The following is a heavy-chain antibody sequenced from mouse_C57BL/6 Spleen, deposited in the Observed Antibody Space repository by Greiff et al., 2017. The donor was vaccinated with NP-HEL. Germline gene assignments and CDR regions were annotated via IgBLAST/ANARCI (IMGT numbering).Heavy chain of an antibody. Sequence: EVQRVESGGGLVQPKGSLKLSCAASGFSFNTYAMNWVRQAPGKGLEWVARIRSKSNNYATYYADSVKDRFTISRDDSESMLYLQMNNLKTEDTAMYYCVRPPYGYDEDYAMDYWGQGTSVTVSS. J-gene: IGHJ4*01. CDR3: VRPPYGYDEDYAMDY. V-gene: IGHV10-1*01. D-gene: IGHD2-2*01. CDR2: IRSKSNNYAT. CDR1: GFSFNTYA.